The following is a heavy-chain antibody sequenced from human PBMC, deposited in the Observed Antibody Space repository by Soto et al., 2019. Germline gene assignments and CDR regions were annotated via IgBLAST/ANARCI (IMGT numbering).Heavy chain of an antibody. CDR3: ARATPPEDSSGPRNRDFDY. D-gene: IGHD6-19*01. V-gene: IGHV1-46*01. J-gene: IGHJ4*02. CDR2: INPSGGST. CDR1: GYTFTSYY. Sequence: ASVKVSCKASGYTFTSYYMHWVRQAPGQGLEWMGIINPSGGSTSYAQKFQGRVTMTRDTSTSTVYMELSSLRSEDTAVYYCARATPPEDSSGPRNRDFDYWGRGTLVTVAS.